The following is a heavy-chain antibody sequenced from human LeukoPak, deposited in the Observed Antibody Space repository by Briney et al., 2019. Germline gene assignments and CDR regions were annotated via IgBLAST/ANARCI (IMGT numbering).Heavy chain of an antibody. CDR3: ARDLGEAAAPDY. D-gene: IGHD6-13*01. CDR1: GFTFRNYG. V-gene: IGHV3-30*03. Sequence: PGRSLRLSCAASGFTFRNYGMQWVRQAPGKGLEWVAVISYDGSNKYYADSVKGRFTISRDNSKNTLCLQMNSLRVEDTAVYYCARDLGEAAAPDYWGQGTLVTVSS. J-gene: IGHJ4*02. CDR2: ISYDGSNK.